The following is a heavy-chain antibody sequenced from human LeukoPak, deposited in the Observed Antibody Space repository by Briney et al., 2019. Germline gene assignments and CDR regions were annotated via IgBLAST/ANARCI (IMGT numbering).Heavy chain of an antibody. CDR3: ASHTLTDGVVVTPPFAY. V-gene: IGHV3-23*01. CDR2: ISSGGYYI. J-gene: IGHJ4*02. D-gene: IGHD2-21*02. Sequence: PGGSLRLSCAAAGFTFSTHSLSWVRQAPGKGREGGSAISSGGYYIYYADSVRGRFTISRDNSKNSLYLRMNSLRADDPAVYYCASHTLTDGVVVTPPFAYWGQRTLVTVSS. CDR1: GFTFSTHS.